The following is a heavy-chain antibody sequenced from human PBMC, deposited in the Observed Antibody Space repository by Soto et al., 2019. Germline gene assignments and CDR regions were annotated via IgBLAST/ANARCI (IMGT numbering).Heavy chain of an antibody. J-gene: IGHJ6*02. CDR3: TRGGGVGFGGYTTGGMDV. CDR2: INAGNGNT. V-gene: IGHV1-3*01. CDR1: GYTFTRYA. D-gene: IGHD2-2*02. Sequence: QVQLVQSGAEVKKPGASVKVSCKASGYTFTRYAMHWVRQAPGQRLEWMGWINAGNGNTKYLQKFQGRVTITRDTSASTAYMELRSLRSEDTAVYYCTRGGGVGFGGYTTGGMDVWGQGTTVTVS.